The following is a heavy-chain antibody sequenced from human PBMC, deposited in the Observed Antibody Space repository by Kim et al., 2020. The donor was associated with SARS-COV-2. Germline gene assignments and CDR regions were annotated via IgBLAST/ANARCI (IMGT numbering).Heavy chain of an antibody. Sequence: SETLSLTCTVSGDSINSATYYWGWIRQPPGKGLDLIGTIYYTGATYYNPSLKSRVTMSADMSKNQFSLKLTSVTAADTAVYYCARLRPYYFDTSGHRNWFDPGGQGTQFPV. CDR1: GDSINSATYY. J-gene: IGHJ5*02. D-gene: IGHD3-22*01. CDR2: IYYTGAT. V-gene: IGHV4-39*01. CDR3: ARLRPYYFDTSGHRNWFDP.